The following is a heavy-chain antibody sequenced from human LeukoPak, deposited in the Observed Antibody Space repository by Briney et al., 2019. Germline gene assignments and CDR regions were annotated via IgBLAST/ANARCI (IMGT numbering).Heavy chain of an antibody. CDR2: ISSSSSTI. V-gene: IGHV3-48*01. CDR3: ARDQISPEWFGDPRYALDI. Sequence: HPGGSLRLSCSASGFTFSSYSMNWVRQAPGEGLEWVSYISSSSSTIYYADSVKGRFTISRDNAKNSLYLQMNSLRAEDTAVYYCARDQISPEWFGDPRYALDIWGPRTMVTVSS. D-gene: IGHD3-10*01. CDR1: GFTFSSYS. J-gene: IGHJ3*02.